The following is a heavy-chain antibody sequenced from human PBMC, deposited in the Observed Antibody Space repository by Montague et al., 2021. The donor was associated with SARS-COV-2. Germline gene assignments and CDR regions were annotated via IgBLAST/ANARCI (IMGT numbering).Heavy chain of an antibody. CDR2: IYYSGST. CDR3: ARGRDGYYHRSALFDC. J-gene: IGHJ4*02. CDR1: GGSISSYY. D-gene: IGHD3-22*01. V-gene: IGHV4-59*01. Sequence: SETLSLTCTVSGGSISSYYWSWIRQPPGKGLEWIGYIYYSGSTNYNPSLKSRVTISVDTSKNQFSLKLTSVTAADTAVYYCARGRDGYYHRSALFDCWGQGTLVTVSS.